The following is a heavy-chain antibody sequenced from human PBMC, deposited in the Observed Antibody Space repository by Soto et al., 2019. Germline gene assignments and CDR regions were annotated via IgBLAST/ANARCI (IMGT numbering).Heavy chain of an antibody. V-gene: IGHV3-23*01. D-gene: IGHD2-15*01. J-gene: IGHJ4*02. CDR3: AKSRGAGGHFDY. Sequence: DVQLLESGGGLVQPEGSLRLSCAASGFTFSSYAMGWVRQGPGKGLEWVAVVSIGGSTHYADSVRGRFTISRDNSKNTLSLQMNSLTAEDTAVYVCAKSRGAGGHFDYWGQGALVTVSS. CDR2: VSIGGST. CDR1: GFTFSSYA.